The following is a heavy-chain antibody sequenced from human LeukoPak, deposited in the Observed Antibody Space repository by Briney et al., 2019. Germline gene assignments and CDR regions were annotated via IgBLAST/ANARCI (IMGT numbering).Heavy chain of an antibody. J-gene: IGHJ4*02. CDR2: IYYSGST. D-gene: IGHD7-27*01. CDR1: GGSINSYY. V-gene: IGHV4-59*01. CDR3: ARTRDLGYFDY. Sequence: SETLSLTCTVSGGSINSYYWSWIRQPPRKGLEWIAYIYYSGSTNYNPSLKSRVTISVDTFKNQFSLKLTSVTAADTAVYYCARTRDLGYFDYWGQGTLVTVSS.